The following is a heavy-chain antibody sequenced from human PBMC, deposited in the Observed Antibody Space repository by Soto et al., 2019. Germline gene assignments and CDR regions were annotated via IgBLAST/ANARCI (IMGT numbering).Heavy chain of an antibody. CDR1: GFPFSRTD. J-gene: IGHJ5*02. CDR2: IGDGACGETT. CDR3: AKNSGWFNT. Sequence: QVMQSGGGLVQPGGSLRLACAASGFPFSRTDMSWVRQAPGKGLEWVSTIGDGACGETTYYADSVKDRCTISRDNSKKPVYLQMDGLRVDDTALYYCAKNSGWFNTWGQGDLVIVSS. V-gene: IGHV3-23*01. D-gene: IGHD3-10*01.